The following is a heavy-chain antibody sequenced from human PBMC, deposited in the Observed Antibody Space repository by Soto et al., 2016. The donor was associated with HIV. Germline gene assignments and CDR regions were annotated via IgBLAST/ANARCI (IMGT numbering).Heavy chain of an antibody. Sequence: QVQLVQSGAEVKKPGASVKVSCKASGYTFTSYDINWVRQATGQGLEWMGWMNPNSGNTSYAQKFQGRVTITRNTSISTAYMELSSLRSEDTAVYYCARVRGGSSWGGYWFDPWGQGTLVTVSS. V-gene: IGHV1-8*03. CDR1: GYTFTSYD. CDR2: MNPNSGNT. CDR3: ARVRGGSSWGGYWFDP. D-gene: IGHD6-13*01. J-gene: IGHJ5*02.